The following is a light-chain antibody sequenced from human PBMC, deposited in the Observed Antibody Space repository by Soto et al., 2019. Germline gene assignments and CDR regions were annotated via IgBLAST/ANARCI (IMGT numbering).Light chain of an antibody. Sequence: QSVLTQPPSASGTPGQRVTISCSGSSSNIGSNTVNWYQQLPGTPPKLLIYSNNQRPSGVPDLFSGSKSGTSASLAISGLQSEDEADYYCASWDDSLNGAVFGGGTQLTVL. CDR3: ASWDDSLNGAV. CDR1: SSNIGSNT. J-gene: IGLJ7*01. CDR2: SNN. V-gene: IGLV1-44*01.